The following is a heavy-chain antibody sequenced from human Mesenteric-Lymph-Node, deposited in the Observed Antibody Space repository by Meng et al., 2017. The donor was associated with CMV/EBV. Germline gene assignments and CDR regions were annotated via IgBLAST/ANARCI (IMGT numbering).Heavy chain of an antibody. CDR2: INPSGGST. Sequence: ASVKVSCKASGYTFTNYFMHWVRQAPGQRLEWVGRINPSGGSTLYPQKFQDRVTLTRDTSTSTVYMELSSLRSEDTAVYYCAKDLGYGDYDWSDPWGQGTLVTVSS. CDR1: GYTFTNYF. J-gene: IGHJ5*02. CDR3: AKDLGYGDYDWSDP. V-gene: IGHV1-46*01. D-gene: IGHD4-17*01.